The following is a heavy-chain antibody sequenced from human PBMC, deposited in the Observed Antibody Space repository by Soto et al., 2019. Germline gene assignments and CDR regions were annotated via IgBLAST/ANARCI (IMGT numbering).Heavy chain of an antibody. CDR2: VYPGNSET. V-gene: IGHV5-51*01. Sequence: PGESLKISCEAYGYSFTNYWIGWVRQMPGKGLEWMGIVYPGNSETRYSPSFQGQVTISADRSIRTAYLQWKSLKASDTAMYYCARTIAAPNFYYYYGMDVWGQGTPVTVSS. D-gene: IGHD6-13*01. CDR3: ARTIAAPNFYYYYGMDV. CDR1: GYSFTNYW. J-gene: IGHJ6*02.